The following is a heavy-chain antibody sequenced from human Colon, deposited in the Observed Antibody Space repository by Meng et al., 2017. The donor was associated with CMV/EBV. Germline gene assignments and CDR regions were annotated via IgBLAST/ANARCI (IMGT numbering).Heavy chain of an antibody. V-gene: IGHV1-2*02. Sequence: VQLMKSGARVKEPGASVKVSCKTSGYTFSDYYMHWVRQAPGQGLEWMGWIRSDGSATNYAQKFRGRVTMTRDASVSTAYVELSGLTSDDTAVYFCVRSSGWSLFDYWGPGALVTVSS. D-gene: IGHD6-19*01. CDR2: IRSDGSAT. CDR3: VRSSGWSLFDY. CDR1: GYTFSDYY. J-gene: IGHJ4*02.